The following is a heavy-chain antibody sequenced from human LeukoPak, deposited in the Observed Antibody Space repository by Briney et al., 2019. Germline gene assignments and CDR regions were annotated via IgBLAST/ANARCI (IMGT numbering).Heavy chain of an antibody. Sequence: KDGESLKISCKGSGYTFSDYWIAWVRRMPGKGLEWMGFIFAGDSDTRYSASFIGQVTISADKSGNTAYLHWSSLKASDTAMYYCARMPPSIPSRPYWYFDLWGRGTLVTVSS. CDR3: ARMPPSIPSRPYWYFDL. J-gene: IGHJ2*01. CDR2: IFAGDSDT. V-gene: IGHV5-51*01. CDR1: GYTFSDYW. D-gene: IGHD6-6*01.